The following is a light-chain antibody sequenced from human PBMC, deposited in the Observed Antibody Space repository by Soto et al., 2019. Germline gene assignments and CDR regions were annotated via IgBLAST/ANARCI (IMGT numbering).Light chain of an antibody. CDR2: EAS. Sequence: QSALTQPASVSGSPGQSITISCTGISNDVGTYNLVSWYQHHPGKAPKLIIYEASKRPSGVPNRFSGSKSGNTASLTISGLHAEDEADYYCCSCGRSVVFGGGTKLTVL. CDR1: SNDVGTYNL. J-gene: IGLJ2*01. V-gene: IGLV2-23*01. CDR3: CSCGRSVV.